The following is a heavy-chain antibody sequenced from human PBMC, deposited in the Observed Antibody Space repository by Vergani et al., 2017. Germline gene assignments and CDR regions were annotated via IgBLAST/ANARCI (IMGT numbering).Heavy chain of an antibody. J-gene: IGHJ6*03. CDR2: INHSGSH. D-gene: IGHD1-1*01. Sequence: QVQLQQWGAGLLKPSETLSLTCAVYGGSFSGYYWSWIRQPPGKGLEWIGEINHSGSHNYNPSLKSRVTISVDTSKNQFSLKLSSVTAADTDVYYCARGWKAKNYYYYYYMDVWGKGTTVTVSS. V-gene: IGHV4-34*01. CDR1: GGSFSGYY. CDR3: ARGWKAKNYYYYYYMDV.